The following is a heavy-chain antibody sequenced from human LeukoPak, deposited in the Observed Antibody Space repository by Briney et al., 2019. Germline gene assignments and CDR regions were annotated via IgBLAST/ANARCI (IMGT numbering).Heavy chain of an antibody. J-gene: IGHJ4*02. CDR3: AREGDYGDPKPEY. CDR2: IWYDGSNK. D-gene: IGHD4-17*01. CDR1: GFTFSSYG. V-gene: IGHV3-33*01. Sequence: PGGSLRLSCAASGFTFSSYGMHWVRQAPGKGLEWVAVIWYDGSNKYYADSVKGRFTISRDNSKNTLYLQMNSLRAEDTAVYYCAREGDYGDPKPEYWGQGTLVTVSS.